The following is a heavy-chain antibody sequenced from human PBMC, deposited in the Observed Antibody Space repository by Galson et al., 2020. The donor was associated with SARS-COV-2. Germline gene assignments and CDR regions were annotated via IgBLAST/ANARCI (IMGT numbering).Heavy chain of an antibody. CDR2: IIPIFGTA. D-gene: IGHD3-22*01. CDR3: ASLREDYYDSSGYPGLGWFDP. V-gene: IGHV1-69*05. J-gene: IGHJ5*02. CDR1: GGTFSSYA. Sequence: ASVKVSCKASGGTFSSYAISWVRQAPGQGLEWMGGIIPIFGTANYAQKFQGRVTITTDESTSTAYMELSSLRSEDTAVYYCASLREDYYDSSGYPGLGWFDPWGQGTLVTVSS.